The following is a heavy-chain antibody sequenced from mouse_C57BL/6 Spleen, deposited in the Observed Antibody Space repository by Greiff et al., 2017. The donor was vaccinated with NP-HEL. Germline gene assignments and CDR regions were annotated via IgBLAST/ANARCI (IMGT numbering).Heavy chain of an antibody. J-gene: IGHJ2*01. CDR1: GYTFTDYY. V-gene: IGHV1-26*01. Sequence: VQLQQSGPELVKPGASVKISCKASGYTFTDYYMNWVKQSHGKSLEWIGDINPNNGGTSYNQKFKGKATLTVDKSSSTAYMELRSLTSEDSAVYYCARWYYGHFDYWGQGTTLTVSS. CDR3: ARWYYGHFDY. D-gene: IGHD1-1*01. CDR2: INPNNGGT.